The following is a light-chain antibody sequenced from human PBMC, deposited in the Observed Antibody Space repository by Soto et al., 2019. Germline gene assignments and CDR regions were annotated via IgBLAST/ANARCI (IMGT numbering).Light chain of an antibody. J-gene: IGKJ2*01. CDR2: GAS. V-gene: IGKV3-15*01. Sequence: EIVMTQSPATLSLSPGERAALSCRASQRINSELAWYQQNPGQPPRLLIYGASTRATGVPARFTGSESGSEFTLTISGLQSEDFAVYYCQQGHNWPLTFGQGTRLEI. CDR3: QQGHNWPLT. CDR1: QRINSE.